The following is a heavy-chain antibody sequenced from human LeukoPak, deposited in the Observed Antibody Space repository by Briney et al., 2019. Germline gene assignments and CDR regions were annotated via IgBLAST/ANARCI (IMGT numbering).Heavy chain of an antibody. Sequence: SETLSLTCTVSGGSISSSSYYWGWIRQPPGKGLEWIGSIYYSESTYYNPSLKSRVTISVDTSKNQLSLKLSSVTAADTAVYYCARSGYCTNGICYEYGYWGQGTLVTVSS. CDR2: IYYSEST. V-gene: IGHV4-39*01. CDR3: ARSGYCTNGICYEYGY. CDR1: GGSISSSSYY. D-gene: IGHD2-8*01. J-gene: IGHJ4*02.